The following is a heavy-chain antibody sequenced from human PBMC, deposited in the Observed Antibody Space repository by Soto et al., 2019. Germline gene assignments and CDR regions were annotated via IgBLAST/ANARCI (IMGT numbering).Heavy chain of an antibody. D-gene: IGHD2-2*01. CDR3: ARGRGVVPAANLYYYYGMDV. CDR1: GGTFSSYA. V-gene: IGHV1-69*13. Sequence: ASVKVSCKASGGTFSSYAISWVRQAPGQGLEWMGGIIPIFGTANYAQKFQGRVTITADESTSTAYMELSSLRSEDTAVYYCARGRGVVPAANLYYYYGMDVWGQGTTVTVSS. CDR2: IIPIFGTA. J-gene: IGHJ6*02.